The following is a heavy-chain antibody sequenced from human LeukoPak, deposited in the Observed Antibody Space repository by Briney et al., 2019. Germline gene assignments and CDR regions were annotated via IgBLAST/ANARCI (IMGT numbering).Heavy chain of an antibody. V-gene: IGHV1-24*01. CDR2: FDPEDGET. J-gene: IGHJ4*02. D-gene: IGHD3-22*01. Sequence: ASVKVSCKVSGYTLTELSMHWVRQAPGKGLEWMGGFDPEDGETIYAQKFQGRVTMTRDTSITTAYMELSGLTSDDTAVYYCARFYDSTGYFLDYWGQGTLVTVSS. CDR1: GYTLTELS. CDR3: ARFYDSTGYFLDY.